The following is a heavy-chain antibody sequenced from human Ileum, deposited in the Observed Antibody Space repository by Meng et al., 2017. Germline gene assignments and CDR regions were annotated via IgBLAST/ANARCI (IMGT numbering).Heavy chain of an antibody. Sequence: QLQLQESGPGLVKPSETLSLTCSVSGGSISSRTSYWGWIRQPPGMGLEWIVSFFYGGTTYYNPSLESRVTTSVDTSKSQFSLNLKSVSAADTAVYFCARQGAFRSHLDDWGQGTLVTVSS. CDR3: ARQGAFRSHLDD. CDR1: GGSISSRTSY. CDR2: FFYGGTT. V-gene: IGHV4-39*01. J-gene: IGHJ4*02. D-gene: IGHD3-3*02.